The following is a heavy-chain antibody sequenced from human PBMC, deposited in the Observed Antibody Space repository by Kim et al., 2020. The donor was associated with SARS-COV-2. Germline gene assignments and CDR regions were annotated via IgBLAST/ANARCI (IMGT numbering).Heavy chain of an antibody. V-gene: IGHV3-66*02. CDR1: GFTVSSNY. D-gene: IGHD3-22*01. CDR2: IYSGGST. J-gene: IGHJ6*02. CDR3: ARVPYYYDSSGYYPLGYYYGMDV. Sequence: GGSLRLSCAASGFTVSSNYMSWVRQAPGKGLEWVSVIYSGGSTYYADSVKGRFTISRDNSKNTLYLQMNSLRAEDTAVYYCARVPYYYDSSGYYPLGYYYGMDVWGQGTTVTVSS.